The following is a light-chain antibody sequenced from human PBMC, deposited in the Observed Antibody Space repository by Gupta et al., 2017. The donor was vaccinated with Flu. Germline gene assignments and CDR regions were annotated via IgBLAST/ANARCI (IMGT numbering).Light chain of an antibody. Sequence: QSALTQPPSASGSPGQSVTISCPGTSSDVGGYNYVSWYHQHPGKAPKLMIYEVSKRPSGVPDRFSGSKSGNTASLTVSGLQAEDEADYYCSSYAGSNNHVVFGGGTKLTVL. J-gene: IGLJ2*01. CDR3: SSYAGSNNHVV. CDR2: EVS. V-gene: IGLV2-8*01. CDR1: SSDVGGYNY.